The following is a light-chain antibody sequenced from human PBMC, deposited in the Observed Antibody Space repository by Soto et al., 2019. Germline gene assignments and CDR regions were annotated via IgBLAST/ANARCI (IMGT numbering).Light chain of an antibody. CDR1: QSVSNG. J-gene: IGKJ1*01. V-gene: IGKV1-5*01. Sequence: DIQMTQSPFALSASVGDRVTITCRASQSVSNGLAWYQQKPGKAPKLLLYDASGLKSGVPSRFSGRGSRTEFTLTISSLQPDDFATYYCPQYNSYPWTFGHGTKVDI. CDR3: PQYNSYPWT. CDR2: DAS.